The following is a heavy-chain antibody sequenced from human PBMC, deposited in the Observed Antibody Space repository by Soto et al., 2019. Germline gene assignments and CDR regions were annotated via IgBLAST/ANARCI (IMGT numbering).Heavy chain of an antibody. D-gene: IGHD6-13*01. CDR3: ARDLAAGDR. CDR2: INPASGST. CDR1: GYTFTHYY. J-gene: IGHJ5*02. V-gene: IGHV1-46*01. Sequence: QVQLVQSGAEVKKPGASVKLSCSTSGYTFTHYYIHWVRRAPGQGLEWLAIINPASGSTNYAQDFQGRVALTMETPTTTVYMGLSGLRAEVTAIFYCARDLAAGDRWGQGTLVTVSS.